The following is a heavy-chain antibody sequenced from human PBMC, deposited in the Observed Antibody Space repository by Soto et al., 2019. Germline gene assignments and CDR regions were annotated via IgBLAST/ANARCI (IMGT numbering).Heavy chain of an antibody. CDR3: ARRHLAVAVSPWFDP. CDR2: IDSSGEK. V-gene: IGHV2-26*01. J-gene: IGHJ5*02. Sequence: QVTLKESGPVLVKPTETLTLRCTVSGLSITDSEMGVSWIRQPPGQPLEWLAHIDSSGEKSYRTFLKSRLATSKDTSKTQIVLTITNMAPANTATYYCARRHLAVAVSPWFDPWGQGIPVTVSS. D-gene: IGHD6-19*01. CDR1: GLSITDSEMG.